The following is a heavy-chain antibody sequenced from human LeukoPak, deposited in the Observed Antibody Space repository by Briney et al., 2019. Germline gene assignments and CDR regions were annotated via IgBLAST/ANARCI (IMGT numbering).Heavy chain of an antibody. CDR2: IKSKTDGGTT. Sequence: GGSLRLSCAAPGFTFSNAWMSWVRQAPGKGLEWVGRIKSKTDGGTTDYAAPVKGRFTISRDDSKNTLYLQMNSLKTEDTAVYYCTTSGLTTVLLDAFDIWGQGTMVTVSS. CDR1: GFTFSNAW. J-gene: IGHJ3*02. CDR3: TTSGLTTVLLDAFDI. D-gene: IGHD4-17*01. V-gene: IGHV3-15*01.